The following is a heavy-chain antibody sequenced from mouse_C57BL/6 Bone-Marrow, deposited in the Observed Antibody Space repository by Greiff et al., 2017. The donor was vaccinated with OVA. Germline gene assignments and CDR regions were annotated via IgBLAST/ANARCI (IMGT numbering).Heavy chain of an antibody. CDR2: IYPGSGNT. Sequence: VQLQQSGAELVRPGASVKLSCKASGYTFTDYYINWVKQRPGQGLEWIARIYPGSGNTYYNEKFKGKATLTAEKSSSTAYMQLSSLTSEDSAVYCCARKARDYYGSSLYYFDYWGQGTTLTVSS. CDR1: GYTFTDYY. J-gene: IGHJ2*01. CDR3: ARKARDYYGSSLYYFDY. V-gene: IGHV1-76*01. D-gene: IGHD1-1*01.